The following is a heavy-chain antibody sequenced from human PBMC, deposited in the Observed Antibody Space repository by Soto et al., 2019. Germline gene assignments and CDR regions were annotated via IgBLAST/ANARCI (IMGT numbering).Heavy chain of an antibody. Sequence: SLRLSCAASGFTFSSYGMHWVRQAPGKGLEWVAVISYDGSNKYYADSVKGRFTISRDNSKNTLYLQMNSLRAEDTAVYYCAKDVVGATERYYYYYYGMDVWGQGTTVTVSS. D-gene: IGHD1-26*01. CDR2: ISYDGSNK. CDR3: AKDVVGATERYYYYYYGMDV. V-gene: IGHV3-30*18. CDR1: GFTFSSYG. J-gene: IGHJ6*02.